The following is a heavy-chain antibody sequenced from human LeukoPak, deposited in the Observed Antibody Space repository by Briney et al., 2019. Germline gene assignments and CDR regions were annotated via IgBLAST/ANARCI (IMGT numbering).Heavy chain of an antibody. Sequence: GGSLRLSCAASGFTLNNYAMNWVRQAPGKGLEWVSVISGSGGTTYYADSVKGRFTISRDSSKNTLYLQMNSLRAEDTAVYYCAKVSGGGLYYDGMDVWGQGTTVTVSS. CDR2: ISGSGGTT. CDR1: GFTLNNYA. V-gene: IGHV3-23*01. CDR3: AKVSGGGLYYDGMDV. D-gene: IGHD1-14*01. J-gene: IGHJ6*02.